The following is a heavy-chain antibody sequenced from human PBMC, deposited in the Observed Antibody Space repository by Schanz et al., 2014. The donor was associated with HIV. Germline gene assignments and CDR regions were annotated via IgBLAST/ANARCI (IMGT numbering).Heavy chain of an antibody. CDR2: INPSGGGT. CDR3: AANNYYGSGSSSA. J-gene: IGHJ5*02. Sequence: QVQLVQSGAEVKKPGASVKVSCKASGYTFTSYYLHWVRQAPGQGLERMGIINPSGGGTRYAQKFQSRVTMTRDTSTSTVYMELSSLRSEDTAMYYCAANNYYGSGSSSAWGQGTMVTVSS. CDR1: GYTFTSYY. V-gene: IGHV1-46*01. D-gene: IGHD3-10*01.